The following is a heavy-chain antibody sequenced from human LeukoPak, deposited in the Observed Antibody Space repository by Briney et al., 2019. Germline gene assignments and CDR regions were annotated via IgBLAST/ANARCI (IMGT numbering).Heavy chain of an antibody. J-gene: IGHJ4*02. CDR1: GYTFTGYY. V-gene: IGHV1-2*02. CDR3: ARDGGLLWFGNIDY. CDR2: INPNSGGT. Sequence: ASVKVSCKASGYTFTGYYMHWVRQAPGQGLEWMGWINPNSGGTNYAQKFQGRVTMTRDTSISTAYMELSWLRSDDTAVYYCARDGGLLWFGNIDYWGQGTLVTVSS. D-gene: IGHD3-10*01.